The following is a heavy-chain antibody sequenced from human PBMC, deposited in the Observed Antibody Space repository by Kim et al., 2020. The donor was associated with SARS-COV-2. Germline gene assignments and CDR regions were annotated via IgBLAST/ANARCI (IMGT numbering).Heavy chain of an antibody. CDR3: ARDHSSQVYYDHDGYRRSSFDI. CDR1: GASISSYF. D-gene: IGHD3-22*01. J-gene: IGHJ3*02. Sequence: SETLSLTCTVAGASISSYFWSWLRQSPAKGLEWIGNIFHTGSANYNPSLKSRVTISIDTSKSHFSLKVYSLTAADTAVYFCARDHSSQVYYDHDGYRRSSFDIWGQGTMVTVSS. CDR2: IFHTGSA. V-gene: IGHV4-59*01.